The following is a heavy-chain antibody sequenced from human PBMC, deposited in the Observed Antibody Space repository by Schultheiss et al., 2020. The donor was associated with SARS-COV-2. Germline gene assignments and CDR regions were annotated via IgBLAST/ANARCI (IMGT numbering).Heavy chain of an antibody. CDR2: ISGSGGST. V-gene: IGHV3-23*01. CDR3: AKRRSSSWYGGNWFDP. J-gene: IGHJ5*02. D-gene: IGHD6-13*01. Sequence: GGSLRLSCTASGFTFGDYAMSWFRQAPGKGLEWVSAISGSGGSTYYADSVKGRFTISRDNSKNTLYLQMNSLRAEDTAVYYCAKRRSSSWYGGNWFDPWGQGTLVTVSS. CDR1: GFTFGDYA.